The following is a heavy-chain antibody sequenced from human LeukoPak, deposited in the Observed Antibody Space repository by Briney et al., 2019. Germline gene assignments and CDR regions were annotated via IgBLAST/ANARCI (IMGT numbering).Heavy chain of an antibody. J-gene: IGHJ3*02. V-gene: IGHV1-69*06. D-gene: IGHD1-26*01. Sequence: SVKVSCKASGGTFSSYAISWVRQAPGQGLEWMGGIIPIFGTANYAQKFQGRVTITADKSTGTAYMELSSLRSEDTAVYYCARGWGLQGAFDIWGQGTMVTVSS. CDR3: ARGWGLQGAFDI. CDR2: IIPIFGTA. CDR1: GGTFSSYA.